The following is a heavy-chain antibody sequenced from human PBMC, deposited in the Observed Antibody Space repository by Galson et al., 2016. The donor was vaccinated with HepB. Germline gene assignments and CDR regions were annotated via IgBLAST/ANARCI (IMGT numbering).Heavy chain of an antibody. Sequence: SLRLSCAASGFTFRSFAMSWVRQAPGKGLEWVSAISGSGGSTYYADSVKGRFTISRDNSKNTLYLQMNSLRAEDTAVYYCAKDPPLRYFDWSCYYFDYWGQGPLVTVSS. CDR2: ISGSGGST. CDR3: AKDPPLRYFDWSCYYFDY. CDR1: GFTFRSFA. J-gene: IGHJ4*02. V-gene: IGHV3-23*01. D-gene: IGHD3-9*01.